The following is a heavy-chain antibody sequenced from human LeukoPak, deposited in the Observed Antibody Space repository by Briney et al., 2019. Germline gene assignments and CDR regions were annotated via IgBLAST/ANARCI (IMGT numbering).Heavy chain of an antibody. D-gene: IGHD2-8*01. J-gene: IGHJ4*02. V-gene: IGHV3-74*01. CDR1: GFTFSSHW. Sequence: SGGSLRLSCAASGFTFSSHWMHWVRQAPGKGLVWVSRINSDGSSTTYADSVKGRFTISRDNARNTLYLQMNSLRAEDTAVYYCARDQGVPCTLVDYWGQGTLVTVSS. CDR2: INSDGSST. CDR3: ARDQGVPCTLVDY.